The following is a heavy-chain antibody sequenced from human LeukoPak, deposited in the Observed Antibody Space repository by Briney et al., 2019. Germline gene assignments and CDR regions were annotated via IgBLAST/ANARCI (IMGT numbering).Heavy chain of an antibody. V-gene: IGHV3-23*01. Sequence: GGSLRLSCAASGFTFRIYAMSGVRQAPGKGLEWVSVISDSVGSRYHADSVKGRFTISRDNSKNTLYLQMNSLRAEDTAVSYCAKRVDSSGYYYLPYFDYWGQGTLVTVSS. CDR2: ISDSVGSR. CDR1: GFTFRIYA. CDR3: AKRVDSSGYYYLPYFDY. D-gene: IGHD3-22*01. J-gene: IGHJ4*02.